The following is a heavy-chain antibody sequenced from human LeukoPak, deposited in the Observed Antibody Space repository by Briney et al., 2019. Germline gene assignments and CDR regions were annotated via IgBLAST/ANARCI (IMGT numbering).Heavy chain of an antibody. V-gene: IGHV1-46*01. D-gene: IGHD2-2*01. CDR1: GYTFTSYY. Sequence: ASVTVSCKASGYTFTSYYMHWVRQAPGQGLEWMGIINPSGGSTSYAQKFQGRVTMTRDTSISTAYMELSRLRSDDTAVYYCARLGKYQLHDYWGQGTLVTVSS. CDR3: ARLGKYQLHDY. J-gene: IGHJ4*02. CDR2: INPSGGST.